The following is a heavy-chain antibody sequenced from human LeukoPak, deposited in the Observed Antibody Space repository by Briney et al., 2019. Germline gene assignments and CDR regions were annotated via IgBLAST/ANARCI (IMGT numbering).Heavy chain of an antibody. Sequence: ASVKVSCEASGYTLTGYYMHWVPQAPGQGLEWMGIINPSGGSTSYAQKFQGRVTMTRDTSTSTVYMELSSLRSEDTAVYYCASSQEPHQVDYWGQGTLVTVSS. CDR3: ASSQEPHQVDY. V-gene: IGHV1-46*01. D-gene: IGHD1-26*01. CDR1: GYTLTGYY. J-gene: IGHJ4*02. CDR2: INPSGGST.